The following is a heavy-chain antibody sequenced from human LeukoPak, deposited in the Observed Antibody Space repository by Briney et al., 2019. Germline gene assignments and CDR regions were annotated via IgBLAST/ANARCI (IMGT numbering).Heavy chain of an antibody. D-gene: IGHD2-21*02. CDR3: ARAIVVVTNDWYFDL. CDR2: IYYSGST. CDR1: GGSISSYY. Sequence: SETLSLTCTVSGGSISSYYWSWIRQPPGKGLEWIGYIYYSGSTNYNPSLKSRVTISVDTSKNQFSLKLSSVTAADTAVYYCARAIVVVTNDWYFDLWGRGTLVSVSS. J-gene: IGHJ2*01. V-gene: IGHV4-59*01.